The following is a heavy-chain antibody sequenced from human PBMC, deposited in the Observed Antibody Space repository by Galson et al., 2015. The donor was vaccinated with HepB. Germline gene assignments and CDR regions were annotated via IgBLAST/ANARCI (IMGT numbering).Heavy chain of an antibody. CDR1: GFTFNTYS. J-gene: IGHJ4*02. D-gene: IGHD4-17*01. Sequence: SLRLSCAVSGFTFNTYSMHWVRQAPGRGLEWVSYISSSSTSIYYADSVKGRFTISRDNAKNSLYLQMNSLRGEDTAVYYCARSGDYRFGYWGQGTLVTVSS. CDR2: ISSSSTSI. CDR3: ARSGDYRFGY. V-gene: IGHV3-48*04.